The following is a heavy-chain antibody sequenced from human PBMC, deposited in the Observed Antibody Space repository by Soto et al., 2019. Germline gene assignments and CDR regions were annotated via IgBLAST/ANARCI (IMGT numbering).Heavy chain of an antibody. Sequence: GGSLRLSCAASGFTFSSYSMNWVRQAPGKGLEWVSSISSSSSYIYYADSVKGRFTISRDNAKNSLYLQMNSLRAEDTAVYYCAREGITGTTGSDYWGQGTLVTVSS. CDR3: AREGITGTTGSDY. CDR1: GFTFSSYS. J-gene: IGHJ4*02. V-gene: IGHV3-21*01. CDR2: ISSSSSYI. D-gene: IGHD1-20*01.